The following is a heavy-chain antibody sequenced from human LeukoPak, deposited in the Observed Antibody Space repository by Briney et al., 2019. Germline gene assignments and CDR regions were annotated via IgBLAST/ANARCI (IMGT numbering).Heavy chain of an antibody. CDR1: GFTFSSYG. CDR2: IWYDGSNK. Sequence: RRSPRVSCAASGFTFSSYGMHWVRQAPGKGLEWVAVIWYDGSNKYYADSVKGRFTISRDNSKNTLYLQMNSLRAEDTAVYYCAREGSRYYDILTGYPAYWGQGTLGSVSS. D-gene: IGHD3-9*01. V-gene: IGHV3-33*01. CDR3: AREGSRYYDILTGYPAY. J-gene: IGHJ4*02.